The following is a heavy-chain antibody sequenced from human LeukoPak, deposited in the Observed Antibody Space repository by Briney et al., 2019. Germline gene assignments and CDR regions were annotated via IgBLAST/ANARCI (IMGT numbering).Heavy chain of an antibody. Sequence: GGSLRLSCAVSGFTVSNDYMSWDRQAPGKGREWVSVIYPDHRPYYADSVKGRFTISRDNSKNTLYLQMNSLRAEDTAVYYCARGIGLSWSLDSWSQGTLVTVSS. J-gene: IGHJ4*02. V-gene: IGHV3-53*01. CDR1: GFTVSNDY. CDR3: ARGIGLSWSLDS. CDR2: IYPDHRP. D-gene: IGHD6-13*01.